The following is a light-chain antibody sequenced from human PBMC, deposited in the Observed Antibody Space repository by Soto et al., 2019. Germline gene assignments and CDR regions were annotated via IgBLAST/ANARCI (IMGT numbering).Light chain of an antibody. CDR2: GAS. CDR3: QQDSSSPWT. Sequence: EIVLTQSPGTLSLSPGERATLSCRSSQSVSSSYLAWYQQKPGQAPRLLIYGASSRATGIPDRFSGSGSGTDFTLTISRLETEDFAVYYCQQDSSSPWTFGQGTKVEIK. J-gene: IGKJ1*01. V-gene: IGKV3-20*01. CDR1: QSVSSSY.